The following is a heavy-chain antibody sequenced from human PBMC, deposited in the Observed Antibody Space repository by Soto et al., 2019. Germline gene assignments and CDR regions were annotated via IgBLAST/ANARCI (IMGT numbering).Heavy chain of an antibody. V-gene: IGHV4-30-2*01. CDR2: IYYGST. CDR1: GGSISSGGYS. CDR3: ARTPDI. Sequence: SETLSLTCAVSGGSISSGGYSWSWIRQPPGKGLEWIGYIYYGSTYYNPSLKSRVTISVDRSKNQFSLKLSSVTAADTAVYYCARTPDIWGQGTMVTVSS. J-gene: IGHJ3*02.